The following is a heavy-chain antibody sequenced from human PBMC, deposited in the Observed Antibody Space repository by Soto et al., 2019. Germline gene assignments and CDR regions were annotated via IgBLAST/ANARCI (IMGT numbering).Heavy chain of an antibody. J-gene: IGHJ4*02. CDR3: AAGATVVTPPLFDY. D-gene: IGHD4-17*01. CDR2: IYHSGST. CDR1: GGSISSGGYS. V-gene: IGHV4-30-2*01. Sequence: TSETLSLTCAVSGGSISSGGYSWSWIRQPPGKGLEWIGYIYHSGSTYYNPSLKSRVTISVDRSKNQFSLKLSSVTAADTAVYYCAAGATVVTPPLFDYWGQGTLVTVSS.